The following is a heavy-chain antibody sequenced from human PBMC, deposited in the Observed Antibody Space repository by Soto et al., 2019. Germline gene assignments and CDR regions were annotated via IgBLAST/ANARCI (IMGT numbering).Heavy chain of an antibody. J-gene: IGHJ4*02. CDR3: ARDLIVGASYIPGY. D-gene: IGHD1-26*01. CDR1: GFTFSSYW. Sequence: PGGSLRLSCAASGFTFSSYWMSWVRQAPGKGLEWVANIKQDGSEKYYVDSVKGRFTISRDNAKNSLYLQMNSLRAEDTAAYYCARDLIVGASYIPGYWGQGTLVTVSS. V-gene: IGHV3-7*01. CDR2: IKQDGSEK.